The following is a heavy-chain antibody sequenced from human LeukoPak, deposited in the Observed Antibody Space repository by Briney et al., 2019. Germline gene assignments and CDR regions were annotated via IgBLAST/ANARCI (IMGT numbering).Heavy chain of an antibody. V-gene: IGHV4-39*07. J-gene: IGHJ4*02. CDR2: IYYSGST. CDR1: GGSISSSSYY. D-gene: IGHD6-13*01. CDR3: ARGHSSSWYLGIVDY. Sequence: SETLSLTCTVSGGSISSSSYYWGWIRQPPGKGLEWIVSIYYSGSTYYNPSLKSRVTISVDTSKNQFSLKLSSVTAADTAVYYCARGHSSSWYLGIVDYWGQGTLVTVSS.